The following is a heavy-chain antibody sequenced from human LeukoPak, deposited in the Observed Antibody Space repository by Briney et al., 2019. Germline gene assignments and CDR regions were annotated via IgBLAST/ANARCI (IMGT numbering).Heavy chain of an antibody. CDR2: IYYSGST. J-gene: IGHJ4*02. V-gene: IGHV4-59*12. D-gene: IGHD3-3*01. CDR3: ARSGDFWSVSGYFDY. Sequence: SETLSLTCTVSGGSISSYYWSWIRQPPGKGLEWIGYIYYSGSTNYNPSLKSRVTISVDTSKNQFSLKLSSVTAADTAVYYCARSGDFWSVSGYFDYWGQGTLVTVSS. CDR1: GGSISSYY.